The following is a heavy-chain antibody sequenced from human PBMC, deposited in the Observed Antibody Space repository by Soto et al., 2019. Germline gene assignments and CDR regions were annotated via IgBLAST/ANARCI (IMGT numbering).Heavy chain of an antibody. CDR3: ARSRGEYYDFWSGYYPYYYYGMDV. J-gene: IGHJ6*02. CDR1: GGTFSSYA. Sequence: QVQLVQSGAEVKKPGSSVKVSCKASGGTFSSYAISWVRQAPGQGLEWMGGIIPIFGTANYAQKFQGRVTITADEATSTAYMELRSLRSEDTAVYYCARSRGEYYDFWSGYYPYYYYGMDVWGQGTTVTVSS. CDR2: IIPIFGTA. D-gene: IGHD3-3*01. V-gene: IGHV1-69*01.